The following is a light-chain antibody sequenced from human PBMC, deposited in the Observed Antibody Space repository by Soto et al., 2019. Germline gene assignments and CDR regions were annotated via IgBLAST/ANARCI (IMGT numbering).Light chain of an antibody. V-gene: IGLV2-11*01. CDR3: CSYAGSYTYV. Sequence: LTQPRSVSGSPGQSVTISCTGTSSDVGGYNYVSWYQQHPGKAPKLMIYDVSKRPSGVPDRFSGSKSGNTASLTISGLQAEDEADYYCCSYAGSYTYVFGTGTRSPS. CDR1: SSDVGGYNY. J-gene: IGLJ1*01. CDR2: DVS.